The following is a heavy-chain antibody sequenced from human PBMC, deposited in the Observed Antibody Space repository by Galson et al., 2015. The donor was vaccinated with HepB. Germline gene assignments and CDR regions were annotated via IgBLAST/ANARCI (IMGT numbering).Heavy chain of an antibody. J-gene: IGHJ5*02. CDR3: ARTESDFWSGHYNWFDP. Sequence: SLRLSCAASGFTFSSYSMNWVRQAPGKGLEWVSYISSSSSTIYYADSVKGRFTISRDNAKNSLYLQMNSLRDEDTAVYYCARTESDFWSGHYNWFDPWGQGTLVTVSS. V-gene: IGHV3-48*02. D-gene: IGHD3-3*01. CDR2: ISSSSSTI. CDR1: GFTFSSYS.